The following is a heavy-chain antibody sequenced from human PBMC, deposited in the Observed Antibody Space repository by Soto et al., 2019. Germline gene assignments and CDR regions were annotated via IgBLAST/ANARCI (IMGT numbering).Heavy chain of an antibody. CDR1: GGTFSSYA. D-gene: IGHD3-3*01. CDR3: ARRTIFGVTISDWFDP. J-gene: IGHJ5*02. V-gene: IGHV1-69*13. CDR2: IIPIFGTA. Sequence: GASVKVSCKASGGTFSSYAISWVRQAPGQGLEWMGGIIPIFGTANYAQKSQGRVTITADESTSTAYMELSSLRSEDTAVYYCARRTIFGVTISDWFDPWGQGTLVTVSS.